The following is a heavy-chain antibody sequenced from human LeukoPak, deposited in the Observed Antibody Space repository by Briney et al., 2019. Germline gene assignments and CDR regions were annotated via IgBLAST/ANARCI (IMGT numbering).Heavy chain of an antibody. CDR1: GYTFTSYG. J-gene: IGHJ4*02. V-gene: IGHV1-18*01. D-gene: IGHD3-16*02. CDR3: ARDEGYDYVWGSYRYLY. CDR2: ISAYNGNT. Sequence: ASVKVSCKASGYTFTSYGISWVRQAPGQGLEWMGWISAYNGNTNYAQKLQGRVTMTTDTSTSTAYMELRSLRSDDRAVYYCARDEGYDYVWGSYRYLYWGQGTLVTVSS.